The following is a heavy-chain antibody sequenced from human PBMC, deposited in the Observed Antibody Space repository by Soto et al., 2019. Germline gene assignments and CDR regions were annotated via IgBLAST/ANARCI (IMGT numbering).Heavy chain of an antibody. D-gene: IGHD3-10*01. CDR2: IWYDGSNK. Sequence: PGGSLRLSCAASGFTFSSYGMHWVRQAPGKGLEWVAVIWYDGSNKYYADSVKGRFTISRDNSKNTLYLQMNSLRAEDTAVYYCARDHGRIGFGESLFYWGQGTLVTVSS. CDR3: ARDHGRIGFGESLFY. V-gene: IGHV3-33*01. CDR1: GFTFSSYG. J-gene: IGHJ4*02.